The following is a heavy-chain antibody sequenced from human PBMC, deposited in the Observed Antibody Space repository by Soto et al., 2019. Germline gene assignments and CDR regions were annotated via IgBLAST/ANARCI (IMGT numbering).Heavy chain of an antibody. CDR1: GDSISSGGDY. J-gene: IGHJ4*02. CDR2: MSSSGST. CDR3: AREYSYGHDY. Sequence: QVQLQESGPGLVEPSQTLSLTCSVSGDSISSGGDYWSWIRQHPGKGLEWIGYMSSSGSTYYNPSLKSRLTISIDASKNQFSLNLSSVTAADTAVYYCAREYSYGHDYWGQGTRVTVSS. V-gene: IGHV4-31*02. D-gene: IGHD5-18*01.